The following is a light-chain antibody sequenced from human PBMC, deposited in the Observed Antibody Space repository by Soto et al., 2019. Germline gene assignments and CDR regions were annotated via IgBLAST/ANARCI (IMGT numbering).Light chain of an antibody. Sequence: DIVMTQSPDSLAVSLGETATITCKSSQSVFYNSNNKNYLAWYQQKPGQPPKLLIYWASTRESGVPDRFSGGGFGTDFTLTITSLQAEDVAVYYCQQCFHLPHLFGQGTKLEIK. CDR2: WAS. CDR1: QSVFYNSNNKNY. CDR3: QQCFHLPHL. J-gene: IGKJ2*01. V-gene: IGKV4-1*01.